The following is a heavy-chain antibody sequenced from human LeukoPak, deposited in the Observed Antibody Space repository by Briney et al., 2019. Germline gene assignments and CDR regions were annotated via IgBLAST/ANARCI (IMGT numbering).Heavy chain of an antibody. CDR1: GFTFSDHY. CDR2: TRNKANSYTT. D-gene: IGHD3-22*01. CDR3: AGIHPYDSSGFHY. J-gene: IGHJ4*02. V-gene: IGHV3-72*01. Sequence: PGGSLRLSCAASGFTFSDHYMDWVRQAPGKGLEWVGRTRNKANSYTTEYAASVKGRFTISRDDSRNSLYLQMNSLKTEDTAVYYCAGIHPYDSSGFHYWGQGTLVTVSS.